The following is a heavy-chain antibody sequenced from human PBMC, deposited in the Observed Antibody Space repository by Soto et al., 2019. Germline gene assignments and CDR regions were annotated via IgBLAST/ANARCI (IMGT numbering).Heavy chain of an antibody. Sequence: SETLSLTCTVSGDSISGSYCWSWIRQPPGKGLEWIGYMCFSGTSNYNPSLKSRVSISVDASKSQFSLELRSVTAADTAVYYCAREDCFQGVCFQPYVWGKGTLVTVAS. CDR3: AREDCFQGVCFQPYV. J-gene: IGHJ4*02. V-gene: IGHV4-61*01. D-gene: IGHD2-21*02. CDR2: MCFSGTS. CDR1: GDSISGSYC.